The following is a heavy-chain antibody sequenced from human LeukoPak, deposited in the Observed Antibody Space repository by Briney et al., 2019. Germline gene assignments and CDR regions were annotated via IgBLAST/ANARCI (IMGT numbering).Heavy chain of an antibody. D-gene: IGHD6-13*01. CDR2: IISKTDGGTT. V-gene: IGHV3-15*01. CDR1: GFTFSNAW. Sequence: PGGSLRLSCAASGFTFSNAWMSWVRQAPGKGLEWVGRIISKTDGGTTDYAAPVKGRFTISRDDSKTTLYLQMNSLKTEDTAVYYCSTVSSHGSYYYYYYYMDVWGKGTTVTVSS. CDR3: STVSSHGSYYYYYYYMDV. J-gene: IGHJ6*03.